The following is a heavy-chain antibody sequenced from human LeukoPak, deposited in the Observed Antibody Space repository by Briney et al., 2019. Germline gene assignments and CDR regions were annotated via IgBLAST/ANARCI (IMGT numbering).Heavy chain of an antibody. CDR1: GYTFTSYD. CDR2: MNPNSGNT. CDR3: ARSRTRESWSGWLGY. J-gene: IGHJ4*02. V-gene: IGHV1-8*03. Sequence: ASVKVSCKASGYTFTSYDINWVRQATGQGLEWMGWMNPNSGNTGYAQKFQVRVTITRNTSISTAYMELSSLRSEDTAVYYCARSRTRESWSGWLGYWGQGTLVTVSS. D-gene: IGHD5-18*01.